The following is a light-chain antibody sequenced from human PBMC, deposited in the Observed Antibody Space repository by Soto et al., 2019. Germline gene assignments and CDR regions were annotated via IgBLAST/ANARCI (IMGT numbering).Light chain of an antibody. V-gene: IGKV3-15*01. J-gene: IGKJ2*01. CDR1: QSVSIN. CDR2: GAS. Sequence: EIVMTQSPGTLSLSPGERATLSCRASQSVSINLAWYQQKPGQAPRLLIYGASTRATGIPARFSGSGSGTEFTLTIRSLQSEDFAVYYCQQYNNWPPRYTFGQGTKLEIK. CDR3: QQYNNWPPRYT.